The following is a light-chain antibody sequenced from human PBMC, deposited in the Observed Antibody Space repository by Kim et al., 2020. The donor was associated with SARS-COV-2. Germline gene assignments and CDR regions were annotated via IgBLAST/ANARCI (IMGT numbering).Light chain of an antibody. V-gene: IGLV9-49*02. Sequence: QPVLTQPPSASASLGASVRLTCTLSSGYNKVDWYQQRPGKGPRFVMRVGTGGIVGSKGDGIPDRFSVLGSGLDRYLTIKNIQEEDESDYYCGADHGSGNNFVWVFGGGTQLTVL. J-gene: IGLJ3*02. CDR3: GADHGSGNNFVWV. CDR2: VGTGGIVG. CDR1: SGYNK.